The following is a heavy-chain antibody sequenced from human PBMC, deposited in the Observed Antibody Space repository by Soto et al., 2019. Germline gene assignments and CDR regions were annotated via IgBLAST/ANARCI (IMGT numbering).Heavy chain of an antibody. Sequence: QVQLVQSGAEEKKPGASVKVSCKASGYTFTGYAMHWVRQAPGQRLEWMGWINAGNGNTKYSQKCQGRVTITRDTSARTAYMELSSRGSEDTAVYYCARAVAVPADFDYWGQGTLVTVSS. CDR1: GYTFTGYA. CDR2: INAGNGNT. D-gene: IGHD6-19*01. V-gene: IGHV1-3*05. J-gene: IGHJ4*02. CDR3: ARAVAVPADFDY.